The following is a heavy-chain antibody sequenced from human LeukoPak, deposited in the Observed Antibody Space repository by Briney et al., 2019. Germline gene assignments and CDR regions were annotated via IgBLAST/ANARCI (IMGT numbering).Heavy chain of an antibody. V-gene: IGHV4-59*01. CDR2: IYYSGST. D-gene: IGHD3-10*01. CDR3: ARVDLVRGLAMDV. Sequence: SETLSLTCTVSGGSISSYYWSWIRQPPRKGLEWIGYIYYSGSTNYNPSLRSRVTISVDTSKNQFSLKLSSVTAADTAVYYCARVDLVRGLAMDVWGKGTTVTISS. CDR1: GGSISSYY. J-gene: IGHJ6*04.